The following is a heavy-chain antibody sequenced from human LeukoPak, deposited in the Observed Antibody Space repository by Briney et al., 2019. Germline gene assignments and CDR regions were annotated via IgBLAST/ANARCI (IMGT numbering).Heavy chain of an antibody. V-gene: IGHV4-34*01. CDR2: INHSGST. Sequence: NSSETLSLTCAVYGGSFSGYYWSWIRLPPGKGLEWIGKINHSGSTNYNPSLRSRVTISVDTSKNQFSLKLSSVTAADTAVYYCARGGVRYCSGGSCYPQRTSDYWGQGTLVTVSS. CDR1: GGSFSGYY. J-gene: IGHJ4*02. D-gene: IGHD2-15*01. CDR3: ARGGVRYCSGGSCYPQRTSDY.